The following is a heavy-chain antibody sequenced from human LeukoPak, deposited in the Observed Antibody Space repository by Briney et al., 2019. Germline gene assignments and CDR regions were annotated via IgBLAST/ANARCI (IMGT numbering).Heavy chain of an antibody. Sequence: GASVKVSCKASGGTFSSYAISWVRQAPGQGLEWMGGIIPIFGTANYAQKFQGRVTITADKSTSTAYMELSSLRSEDTAVYYCARGPIVVVVAPYYYYYYMDVWGKGTTVTASS. CDR3: ARGPIVVVVAPYYYYYYMDV. CDR2: IIPIFGTA. D-gene: IGHD2-15*01. J-gene: IGHJ6*03. CDR1: GGTFSSYA. V-gene: IGHV1-69*06.